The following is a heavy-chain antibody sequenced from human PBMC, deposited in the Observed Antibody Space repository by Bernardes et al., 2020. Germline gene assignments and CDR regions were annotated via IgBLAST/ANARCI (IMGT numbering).Heavy chain of an antibody. CDR1: GGSISSYY. CDR3: AGQGYSYGSHWFNP. D-gene: IGHD5-18*01. CDR2: IYYSGST. Sequence: SETLSLTCTVSGGSISSYYWSWIRQPPGKGLEWIGYIYYSGSTNYNPSLKSRVTISVDTSKNQFSLKLSSVTAADTAVYYCAGQGYSYGSHWFNPWRQGTLVTVSS. V-gene: IGHV4-59*01. J-gene: IGHJ5*02.